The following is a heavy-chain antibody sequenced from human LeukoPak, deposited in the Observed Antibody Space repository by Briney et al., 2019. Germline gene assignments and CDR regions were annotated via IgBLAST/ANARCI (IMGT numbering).Heavy chain of an antibody. V-gene: IGHV3-23*01. CDR2: IGGSGGST. CDR3: AKGYYYDSSGYYYLDY. Sequence: GGSLRLSCAASGFTFSSYAMSWVRQAPGKGLEWVSAIGGSGGSTYYADSVKGRFTISRDNSKNTLYLQMNSLRAEDTAVYYCAKGYYYDSSGYYYLDYWGQGTLVTVSS. CDR1: GFTFSSYA. J-gene: IGHJ4*02. D-gene: IGHD3-22*01.